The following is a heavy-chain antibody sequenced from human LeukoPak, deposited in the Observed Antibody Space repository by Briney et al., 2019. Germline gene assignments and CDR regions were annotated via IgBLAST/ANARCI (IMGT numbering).Heavy chain of an antibody. Sequence: SETLSLTCAVYGGSFSSYYWSWIRQPPGKGLEWIGEINHSGSTNYNPSLKSRVTISVDTSKNQFSLKLSSVTAADTAVYYCARGIFYYDSSGGSYFDYWGQGTLVTVSS. J-gene: IGHJ4*02. CDR2: INHSGST. D-gene: IGHD3-22*01. CDR1: GGSFSSYY. V-gene: IGHV4-34*01. CDR3: ARGIFYYDSSGGSYFDY.